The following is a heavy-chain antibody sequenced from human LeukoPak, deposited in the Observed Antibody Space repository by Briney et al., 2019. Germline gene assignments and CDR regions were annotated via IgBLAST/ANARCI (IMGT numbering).Heavy chain of an antibody. CDR2: ISGSGGST. V-gene: IGHV3-23*01. CDR1: GFTFSSYA. J-gene: IGHJ6*03. D-gene: IGHD2-2*01. CDR3: AKADQLLPMGYYYYMDV. Sequence: GGSLRLSCAASGFTFSSYAMSWVRQAPGKGLGWVSAISGSGGSTYYADSVKGRFTISRDNSKNTLYLQMNSLRAEDTAVYYCAKADQLLPMGYYYYMDVWGKGTTVTVSS.